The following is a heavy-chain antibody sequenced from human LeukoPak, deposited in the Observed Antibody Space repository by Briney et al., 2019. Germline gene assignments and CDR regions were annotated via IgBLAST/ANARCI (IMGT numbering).Heavy chain of an antibody. CDR1: GYTFTAYY. V-gene: IGHV1-18*04. CDR2: IIPILGIA. D-gene: IGHD6-13*01. CDR3: ARFSYPMLVQGDY. Sequence: ASVKVSCKASGYTFTAYYMHWVRQAPGQGLEWMGRIIPILGIANYAQKLQGRVTMTTDTSTSTAYMELRSLRSDDTAVYYCARFSYPMLVQGDYWGQGTLVTVSS. J-gene: IGHJ4*02.